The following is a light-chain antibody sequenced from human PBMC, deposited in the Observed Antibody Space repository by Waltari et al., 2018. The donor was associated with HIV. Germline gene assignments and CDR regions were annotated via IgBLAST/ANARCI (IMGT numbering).Light chain of an antibody. V-gene: IGKV3-15*01. CDR1: QSVGSK. J-gene: IGKJ4*01. CDR3: QQYNNWPLT. CDR2: GAS. Sequence: EILMTQSPATVSVSLGERATLACRASQSVGSKLAWYQQNPGQAPRLLIYGASTRAPTCPARFSGTGFGTDFTLSISSLQSEDFALYYCQQYNNWPLTFGGGTKVQI.